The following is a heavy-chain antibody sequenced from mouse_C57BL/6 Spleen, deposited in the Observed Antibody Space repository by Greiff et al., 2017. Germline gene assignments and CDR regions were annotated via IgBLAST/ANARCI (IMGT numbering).Heavy chain of an antibody. V-gene: IGHV14-2*01. CDR2: IDPEDGET. D-gene: IGHD1-1*01. Sequence: EVKLMESGAELVKPGASVKLSCTASGFNIKDYYMHWVKQRTEQGLEWIGRIDPEDGETKYAPKFQGKATITADTSSNTAYLQLSSLTSEDTAVYYCARSGYYGSSFFYYAMDYWGQGTSVTVSS. J-gene: IGHJ4*01. CDR3: ARSGYYGSSFFYYAMDY. CDR1: GFNIKDYY.